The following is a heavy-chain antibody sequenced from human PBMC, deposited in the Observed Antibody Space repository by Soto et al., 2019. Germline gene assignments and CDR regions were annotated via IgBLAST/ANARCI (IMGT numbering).Heavy chain of an antibody. V-gene: IGHV3-21*01. CDR3: EREGVTNYTDCYFDL. J-gene: IGHJ4*01. Sequence: GGSLRLSCAASGFAFYYYNMNWVRQAPGRGLEWVSSISGSGIDIHFTDSVKGRFTISRDNAKTSLYLQMDSLRPEDTAIYYCEREGVTNYTDCYFDLWGHGALVTVSS. CDR1: GFAFYYYN. CDR2: ISGSGIDI. D-gene: IGHD4-4*01.